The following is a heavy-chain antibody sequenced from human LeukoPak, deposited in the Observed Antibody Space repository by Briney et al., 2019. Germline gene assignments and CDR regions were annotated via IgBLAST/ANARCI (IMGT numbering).Heavy chain of an antibody. D-gene: IGHD6-13*01. CDR1: GDSISSSSYY. V-gene: IGHV4-30-4*08. Sequence: SETLSLTCTVSGDSISSSSYYWGWIRQPPGKGLEWIGYIYYSGSTYYNPSLKSRVTISVDTSKNQFSLKLSSVTAADTAVYYCASQLQQLEYFDYWGQGTLVTVSS. J-gene: IGHJ4*02. CDR2: IYYSGST. CDR3: ASQLQQLEYFDY.